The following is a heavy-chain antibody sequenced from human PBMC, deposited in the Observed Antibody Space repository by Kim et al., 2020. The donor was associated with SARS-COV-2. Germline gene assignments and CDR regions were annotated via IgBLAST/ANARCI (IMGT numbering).Heavy chain of an antibody. J-gene: IGHJ6*02. Sequence: SETLSLTCTVSGGSISSYYCSWIRQPPGKGLEWIGYIYYSGSTNYNPSLKSRVTISVDTSKNQFSLKLSSVTAADTAVYYCAGLDYYDSSSYYPNWDYYYYGMDVWGQGTTVTVSS. CDR3: AGLDYYDSSSYYPNWDYYYYGMDV. D-gene: IGHD3-22*01. CDR1: GGSISSYY. CDR2: IYYSGST. V-gene: IGHV4-59*08.